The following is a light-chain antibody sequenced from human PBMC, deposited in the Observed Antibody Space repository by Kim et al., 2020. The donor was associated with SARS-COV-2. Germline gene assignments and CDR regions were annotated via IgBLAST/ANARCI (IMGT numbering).Light chain of an antibody. J-gene: IGKJ2*01. CDR2: RAS. V-gene: IGKV1-5*03. Sequence: SPSVGDRVIMTCQASQSIDNWLAWYQQKPGKAPNLLIYRASTLKSGVPSRFSGSGSGTEFTLTINNLQPDDFATYYCQEYDGNLYTFGQGTKLEI. CDR1: QSIDNW. CDR3: QEYDGNLYT.